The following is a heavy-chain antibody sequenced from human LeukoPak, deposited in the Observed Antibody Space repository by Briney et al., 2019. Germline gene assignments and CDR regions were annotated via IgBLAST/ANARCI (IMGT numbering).Heavy chain of an antibody. J-gene: IGHJ5*02. Sequence: ASVKVSCKASGYTFTSYYMHWVRQATGQGLEWMGWMNPNSGNTGYAQKFQGRVTMTRNTSISTAYMELSSLRSEDTAVYYCATFFYGSGSSHNWFDPWGQGTLVTVSS. CDR2: MNPNSGNT. CDR1: GYTFTSYY. D-gene: IGHD3-10*01. V-gene: IGHV1-8*02. CDR3: ATFFYGSGSSHNWFDP.